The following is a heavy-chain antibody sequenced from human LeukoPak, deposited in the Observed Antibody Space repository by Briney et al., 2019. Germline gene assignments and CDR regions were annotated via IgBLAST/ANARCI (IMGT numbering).Heavy chain of an antibody. V-gene: IGHV4-61*02. J-gene: IGHJ5*02. CDR1: GGSITSGSYY. Sequence: SETLSLTCTVSGGSITSGSYYWSWIRQPAGKGLEWIGRIYTSGSTNYNPSLKSRVTISVDTSKNQFSLKLSSVTAADTAVYYCAIETRGLLRNWFDPWGQGTLVTVSS. CDR3: AIETRGLLRNWFDP. D-gene: IGHD2-21*01. CDR2: IYTSGST.